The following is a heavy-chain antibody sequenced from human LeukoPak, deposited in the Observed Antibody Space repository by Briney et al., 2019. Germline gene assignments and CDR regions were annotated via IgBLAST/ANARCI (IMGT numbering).Heavy chain of an antibody. CDR2: IRYDGTNE. CDR1: GFTFNNYG. D-gene: IGHD2-2*01. J-gene: IGHJ6*03. V-gene: IGHV3-30*02. Sequence: GGSLRLSCAASGFTFNNYGMYWVRQAPGKGLEWVASIRYDGTNEYYADSVKGRFTISRDNSKNTLSLQMNSLRVGDASVYYCAKGGGSPRHYYYYYMDVWGKGTTVTVSS. CDR3: AKGGGSPRHYYYYYMDV.